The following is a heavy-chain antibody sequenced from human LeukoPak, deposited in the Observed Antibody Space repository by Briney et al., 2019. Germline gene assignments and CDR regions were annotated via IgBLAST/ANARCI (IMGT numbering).Heavy chain of an antibody. CDR1: GGSFSGYY. J-gene: IGHJ4*02. CDR3: ARALHLIDY. Sequence: SETLSLTCAVYGGSFSGYYWSWIRQPPGKGLEWIGEINHSGSTNYNPSLKSRVTISVDTSKNQFSLKLSSVTAADTAVYYCARALHLIDYWGQGTLVTVSS. V-gene: IGHV4-34*01. CDR2: INHSGST. D-gene: IGHD4-11*01.